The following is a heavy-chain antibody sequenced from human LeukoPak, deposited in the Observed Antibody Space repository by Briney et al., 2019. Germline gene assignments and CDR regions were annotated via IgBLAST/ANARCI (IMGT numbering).Heavy chain of an antibody. V-gene: IGHV4-61*01. J-gene: IGHJ3*02. CDR1: GYSISSGYY. CDR3: ARVPQRRVGAKDAFDI. CDR2: IYYSGST. D-gene: IGHD1-26*01. Sequence: SETLSLTCTVSGYSISSGYYWGWIRQPPGKGLEWIGYIYYSGSTNYNPSLKSRVTISVDTSKNQFSLKLSSVTAADTAVYYCARVPQRRVGAKDAFDIWGQGTMVTVSS.